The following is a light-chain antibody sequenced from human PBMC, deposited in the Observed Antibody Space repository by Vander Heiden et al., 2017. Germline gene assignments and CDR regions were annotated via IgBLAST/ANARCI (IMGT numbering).Light chain of an antibody. CDR2: AAS. CDR3: QQSYRTPPVT. V-gene: IGKV1-39*01. CDR1: QSISNY. J-gene: IGKJ3*01. Sequence: DIQMTQSPSSLCASVGDRVTITCRASQSISNYLNWYQQKPGRAPKLLIYAASSLQSGVPSRFSGSGSGTDFTLTISSLQPEDFATYYCQQSYRTPPVTFGPGTNVDIK.